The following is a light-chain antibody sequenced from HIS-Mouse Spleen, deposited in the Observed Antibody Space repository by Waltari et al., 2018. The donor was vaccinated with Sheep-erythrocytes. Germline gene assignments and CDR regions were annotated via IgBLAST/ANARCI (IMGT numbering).Light chain of an antibody. J-gene: IGLJ1*01. Sequence: QSALTHPRSVSGSPGQSVTIHCTGTSSDVGGYNYFSWYQQHQGKPPKLMIYDVSKRPSGVPDRFSGSKSGNTASLTISGLQAEDEADYYCCSYAGSYNHVFATGTKVTVL. CDR1: SSDVGGYNY. CDR2: DVS. V-gene: IGLV2-11*01. CDR3: CSYAGSYNHV.